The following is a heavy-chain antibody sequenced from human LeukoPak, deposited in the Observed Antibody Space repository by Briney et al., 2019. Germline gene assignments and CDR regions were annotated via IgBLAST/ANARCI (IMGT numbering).Heavy chain of an antibody. D-gene: IGHD3/OR15-3a*01. CDR3: ATELDYDAFDI. CDR2: IYSGGST. CDR1: GFTVSSNY. Sequence: PGGSLRLSCAASGFTVSSNYMSWVRQAPGQGLEWVSVIYSGGSTYYADSVKGRFTISRDNSKNTLYLQMNSLRAEDTAVYYCATELDYDAFDIWGQGTMVTVSS. J-gene: IGHJ3*02. V-gene: IGHV3-53*01.